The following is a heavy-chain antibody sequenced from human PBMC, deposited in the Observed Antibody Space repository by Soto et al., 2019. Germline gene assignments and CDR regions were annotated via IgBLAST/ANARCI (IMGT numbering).Heavy chain of an antibody. CDR1: GGSISSSSYY. CDR3: ARIRYCSSTSCYEVWWFDP. CDR2: IYYSGST. V-gene: IGHV4-39*01. J-gene: IGHJ5*02. D-gene: IGHD2-2*01. Sequence: SETLSLTCTVSGGSISSSSYYWGWIRQPPGKGLEWIGSIYYSGSTYYNPSLKSRVTISVDTSKNQFSLKLSSVTAADTAVYYCARIRYCSSTSCYEVWWFDPWGKGPLVTVFS.